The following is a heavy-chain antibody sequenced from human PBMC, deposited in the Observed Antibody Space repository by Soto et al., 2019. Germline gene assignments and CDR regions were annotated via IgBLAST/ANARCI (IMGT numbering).Heavy chain of an antibody. D-gene: IGHD6-6*01. V-gene: IGHV4-59*08. CDR3: ARHVPYSSSAYFAY. J-gene: IGHJ4*02. Sequence: SETLSLTCTVSGGSISSYYWSWIRQPPGKGLEWIGYIYYTGSTNYNPSLKSRVTISVDTSKNQFSLKLSSVTAADTAVYYCARHVPYSSSAYFAYWGQGTLVTVSP. CDR2: IYYTGST. CDR1: GGSISSYY.